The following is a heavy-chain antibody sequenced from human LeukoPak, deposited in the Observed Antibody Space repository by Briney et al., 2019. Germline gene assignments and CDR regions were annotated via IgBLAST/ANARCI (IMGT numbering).Heavy chain of an antibody. J-gene: IGHJ4*02. CDR2: IKQDGSEK. CDR1: GFTFSSSW. V-gene: IGHV3-7*03. CDR3: ARDNPPDY. Sequence: GGSLRLSCVASGFTFSSSWMSWVRQAPGKGLEWVANIKQDGSEKSYVESVGGRFTISRDNAKNSLYLQLNSLRAEDTALYYCARDNPPDYWGQGTLVTVSS.